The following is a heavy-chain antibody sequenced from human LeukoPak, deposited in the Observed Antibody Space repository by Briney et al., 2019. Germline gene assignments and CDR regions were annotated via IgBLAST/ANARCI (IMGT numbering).Heavy chain of an antibody. J-gene: IGHJ4*02. CDR1: GYTFTSYG. Sequence: VASVKVSCKASGYTFTSYGISWVRQAPGQGLEWMGWISAYNGNTNYAQKLQGRVTMTRDMSTSTVYMELSSLRSEDTAVYYCARDRRYSSSWYYFDYWGQGTLVTVSS. D-gene: IGHD6-13*01. CDR3: ARDRRYSSSWYYFDY. V-gene: IGHV1-18*01. CDR2: ISAYNGNT.